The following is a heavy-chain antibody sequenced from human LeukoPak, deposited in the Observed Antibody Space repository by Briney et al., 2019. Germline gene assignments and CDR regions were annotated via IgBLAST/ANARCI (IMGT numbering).Heavy chain of an antibody. CDR1: GFTFSSYA. CDR3: ARDGVTMFIGSYCYGMDV. CDR2: ISYDGSNK. Sequence: GRSLRLSCAASGFTFSSYAMHWVRQAPGKGLEWVAVISYDGSNKYYADSVKGRFTISRDNSKNTLYLQMNSLRAEDTAVYYCARDGVTMFIGSYCYGMDVWGKGTTVTVSS. D-gene: IGHD3-3*01. J-gene: IGHJ6*04. V-gene: IGHV3-30*04.